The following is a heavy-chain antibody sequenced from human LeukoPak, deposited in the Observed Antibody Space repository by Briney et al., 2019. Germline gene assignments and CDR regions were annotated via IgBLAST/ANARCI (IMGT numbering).Heavy chain of an antibody. D-gene: IGHD3-10*01. V-gene: IGHV1-2*06. Sequence: ASVKVSCKASGYTFTGYYMHWVRQAPGQGLEWMGQINPNSGGTNYAQKFQGRVTMTRDTSISTAYMELSRLRSDDTAVYYCARAKGSITMVRGVTPYFDYWGQGTLVTVSS. CDR3: ARAKGSITMVRGVTPYFDY. CDR2: INPNSGGT. J-gene: IGHJ4*02. CDR1: GYTFTGYY.